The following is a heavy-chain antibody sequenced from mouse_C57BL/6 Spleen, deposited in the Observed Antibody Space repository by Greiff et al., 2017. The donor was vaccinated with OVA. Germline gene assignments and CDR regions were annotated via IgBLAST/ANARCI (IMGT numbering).Heavy chain of an antibody. D-gene: IGHD1-1*01. CDR3: ARGPYYYGSSYVGWYFDV. Sequence: VQLKQSGPGLAKPSQTLSLTCSVTGHSITSDYWNWIRKFPGNKLEYMGYISYSGSTYYNPSLKSRISITRDTSKNQYYLQLNSVTTEDTATYYCARGPYYYGSSYVGWYFDVWGTGTTVTVSS. CDR1: GHSITSDY. CDR2: ISYSGST. J-gene: IGHJ1*03. V-gene: IGHV3-8*01.